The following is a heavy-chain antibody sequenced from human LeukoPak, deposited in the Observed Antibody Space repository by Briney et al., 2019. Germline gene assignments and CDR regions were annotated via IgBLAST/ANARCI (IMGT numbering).Heavy chain of an antibody. V-gene: IGHV3-21*01. CDR1: GFTFSSYS. Sequence: GGSLRLSCAASGFTFSSYSMNWVRQAPGKGLEWVSSISSSSSYIYYADSVKGRFTIPRDNAKNSLYLQMNSLRAEDTAVYYCARDIYGDRTYYYYYYMDVWGKGTTVTVSS. J-gene: IGHJ6*03. CDR2: ISSSSSYI. D-gene: IGHD4-17*01. CDR3: ARDIYGDRTYYYYYYMDV.